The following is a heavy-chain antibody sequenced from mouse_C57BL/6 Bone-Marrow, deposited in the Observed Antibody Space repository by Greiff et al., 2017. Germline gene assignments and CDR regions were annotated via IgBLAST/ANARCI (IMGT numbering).Heavy chain of an antibody. J-gene: IGHJ1*03. CDR3: ARSAYGSIWYFDV. D-gene: IGHD1-1*01. Sequence: VQLQQSGAELAKPGASVTLSCKASGYTFTSYWMHWVKQRPGQGLEWIGYINPSSGYTKYNQKFKDKATLTADKSSSTSYMQLDSLTYEDSAVYYCARSAYGSIWYFDVWGTGTTVTVSS. CDR1: GYTFTSYW. CDR2: INPSSGYT. V-gene: IGHV1-7*01.